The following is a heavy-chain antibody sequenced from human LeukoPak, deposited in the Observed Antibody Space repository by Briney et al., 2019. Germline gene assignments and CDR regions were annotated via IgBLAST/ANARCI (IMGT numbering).Heavy chain of an antibody. CDR2: ISSSGSTI. CDR1: GFTFSSYE. Sequence: PGGSLRLSCAASGFTFSSYEMNWVRQAPGKWLEWVSYISSSGSTIYYADSVKGRFTISRDNAKNSLYLQMNSLRAEDTAVYYCARDDTGGYGDYFDYWGQGTLVTVSS. V-gene: IGHV3-48*03. J-gene: IGHJ4*02. CDR3: ARDDTGGYGDYFDY. D-gene: IGHD1-26*01.